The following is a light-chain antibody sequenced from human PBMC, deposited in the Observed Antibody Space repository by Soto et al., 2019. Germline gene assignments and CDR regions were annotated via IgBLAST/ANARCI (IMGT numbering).Light chain of an antibody. CDR2: AAS. CDR3: QHYNNCPPLT. Sequence: EVVVTQSPATLSVSLGGRATLSCRASQSVSTNLAWYQQKPGQAPPLLIYAASTRATGIPARFSGSGSGSEFTLTITILQSEDFAVYDCQHYNNCPPLTFGGGTKVEIK. V-gene: IGKV3-15*01. J-gene: IGKJ4*01. CDR1: QSVSTN.